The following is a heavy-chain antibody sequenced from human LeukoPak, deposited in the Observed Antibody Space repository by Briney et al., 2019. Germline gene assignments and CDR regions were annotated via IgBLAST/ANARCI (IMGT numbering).Heavy chain of an antibody. D-gene: IGHD3-22*01. Sequence: PSETLSLTCAVYGGSFSGYYWSWIRQPPGKGLEWIGEINHSGSTNYNPSLKSRVTISVDTSKNQFSLKLSSVTAADTAVYYCARGPEPETYYYDSSGYSSFDYWGQGTLVTVSS. V-gene: IGHV4-34*01. J-gene: IGHJ4*02. CDR3: ARGPEPETYYYDSSGYSSFDY. CDR1: GGSFSGYY. CDR2: INHSGST.